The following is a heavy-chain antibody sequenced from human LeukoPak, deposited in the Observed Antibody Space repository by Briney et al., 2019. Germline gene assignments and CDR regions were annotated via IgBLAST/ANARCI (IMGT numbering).Heavy chain of an antibody. D-gene: IGHD4-11*01. Sequence: ASVKVSCKASGYTLTGYNMHWVRQAPGQGLEWMGWINPNNGGTIYAQKFRGRVTMTRDTSISTAYTELSSLRSDDTAVYYCARPLNDYTFDYWGQGTLVTVSS. CDR3: ARPLNDYTFDY. J-gene: IGHJ4*02. V-gene: IGHV1-2*02. CDR1: GYTLTGYN. CDR2: INPNNGGT.